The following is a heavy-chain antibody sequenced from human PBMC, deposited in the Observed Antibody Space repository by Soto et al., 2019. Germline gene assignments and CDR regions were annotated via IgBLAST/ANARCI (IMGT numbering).Heavy chain of an antibody. J-gene: IGHJ3*02. CDR3: ARAAGAKGVAARAFDI. V-gene: IGHV4-4*02. Sequence: SETLSLTCAVSGGSISSSNWWSWVRQPPGKGLEWIGEIYHSGSTNYNPSLKSRVTISVDKSKNQFSLKLSSVTAADTAVYYCARAAGAKGVAARAFDIWGQGSMVTVSS. D-gene: IGHD1-26*01. CDR1: GGSISSSNW. CDR2: IYHSGST.